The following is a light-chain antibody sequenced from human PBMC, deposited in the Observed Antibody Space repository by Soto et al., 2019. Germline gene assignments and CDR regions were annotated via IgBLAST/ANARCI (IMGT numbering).Light chain of an antibody. J-gene: IGKJ1*01. V-gene: IGKV3-20*01. CDR3: QQYGSSPET. Sequence: LTQSPSFLSASVGDRVTISCRASQAMNTYIAWYQQTVGQAPRLLIYDASNRATGVPDRFSGSGSGTDFTLTISRLEPEDFAVYYCQQYGSSPETFGQGTKVDIK. CDR2: DAS. CDR1: QAMNTY.